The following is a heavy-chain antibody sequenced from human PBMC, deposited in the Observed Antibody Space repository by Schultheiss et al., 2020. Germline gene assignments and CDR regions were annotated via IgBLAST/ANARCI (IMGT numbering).Heavy chain of an antibody. D-gene: IGHD3-10*01. Sequence: ASVKVSCKASGYTFTTYGISWVRQAPGQGLEWMGWISAYSGNTNYAQKFQGRVTMTRDTSISTAYMELSRLRSDDTAVYYCARGRRLLWFGDSHYWGQGTLVTVYS. CDR1: GYTFTTYG. J-gene: IGHJ4*02. V-gene: IGHV1-18*01. CDR3: ARGRRLLWFGDSHY. CDR2: ISAYSGNT.